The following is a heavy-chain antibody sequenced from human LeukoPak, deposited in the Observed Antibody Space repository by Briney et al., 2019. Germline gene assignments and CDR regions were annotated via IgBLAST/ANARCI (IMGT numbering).Heavy chain of an antibody. CDR2: IYYSGST. V-gene: IGHV4-59*01. Sequence: SETLSLTCTVSGGSISSYYWSWIRQPPGKGLEWIGYIYYSGSTKYNPSLKSRVTISVDTSKNQFSLKLSSVTAADTAVYYCARMGTMSYYYYMDVWGKGTTVTISS. D-gene: IGHD3-3*01. CDR3: ARMGTMSYYYYMDV. J-gene: IGHJ6*03. CDR1: GGSISSYY.